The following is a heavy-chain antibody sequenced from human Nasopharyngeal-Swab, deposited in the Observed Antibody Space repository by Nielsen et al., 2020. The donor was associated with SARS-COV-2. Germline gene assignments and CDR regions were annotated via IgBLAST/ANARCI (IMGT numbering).Heavy chain of an antibody. Sequence: GESLKISCAVSGFTVSYNFMNWVRQAPGQGLEWLSVIYYGGATYYADSVKGRFTIPRDNSKNTLYLQMNSLRVEDTALYYCARGSRDGYNQLLGPFDTWGQGTLVTVSS. D-gene: IGHD5-24*01. CDR3: ARGSRDGYNQLLGPFDT. CDR1: GFTVSYNF. CDR2: IYYGGAT. J-gene: IGHJ4*02. V-gene: IGHV3-53*01.